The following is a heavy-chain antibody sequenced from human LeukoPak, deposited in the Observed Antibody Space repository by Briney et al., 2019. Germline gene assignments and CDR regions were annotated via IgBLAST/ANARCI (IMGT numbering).Heavy chain of an antibody. CDR2: ISGSGGST. J-gene: IGHJ4*02. D-gene: IGHD3-22*01. V-gene: IGHV3-23*01. CDR3: AKDLLSSPYYYDSSGYYPPQFDY. Sequence: GGSLRLSCAASGFIFDSHAMAWVRQAPGKGLEWVSAISGSGGSTYYADSVKGRFTISRDNSKNTLYLQMNSLRAEDTAVYYCAKDLLSSPYYYDSSGYYPPQFDYWGQGTLVTVSS. CDR1: GFIFDSHA.